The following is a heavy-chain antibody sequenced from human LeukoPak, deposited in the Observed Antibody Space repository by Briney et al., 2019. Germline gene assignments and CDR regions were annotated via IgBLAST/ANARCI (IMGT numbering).Heavy chain of an antibody. J-gene: IGHJ4*02. Sequence: PGGSLRLSCVASGFIFDNYEMNWVRQAPGKGLEWVSYISTSATSIFYADSVKGRFTISRDNAKNSLYLQMNSLRAEDTAIYYCATTYVWGSYLYAEGEDYWGQGTLVTVSS. CDR1: GFIFDNYE. V-gene: IGHV3-48*03. CDR3: ATTYVWGSYLYAEGEDY. D-gene: IGHD3-16*02. CDR2: ISTSATSI.